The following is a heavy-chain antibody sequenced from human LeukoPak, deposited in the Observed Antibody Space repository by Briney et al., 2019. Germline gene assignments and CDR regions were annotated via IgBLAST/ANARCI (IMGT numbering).Heavy chain of an antibody. V-gene: IGHV2-5*01. CDR2: IYWNDDK. CDR3: AHRRGGSYPGFFDY. CDR1: GFSLSTSGVG. D-gene: IGHD1-26*01. J-gene: IGHJ4*02. Sequence: SGPTLVKPTQTLTLTCTFSGFSLSTSGVGVGWVRQPPGKALEWLALIYWNDDKRYSPSLKSRLTITKDTSKNQVVLTMTNMDPVDTATYYCAHRRGGSYPGFFDYWGQGTLVTVSS.